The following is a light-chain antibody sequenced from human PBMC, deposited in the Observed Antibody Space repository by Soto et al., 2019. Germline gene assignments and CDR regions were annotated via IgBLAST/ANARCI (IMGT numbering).Light chain of an antibody. Sequence: EIVMTQSTATVPASPGEIVTLSWMASQSVNSDLAWYQQTPGQAPRPLIYDASTRAAGVPDRFSGSGSGTDFTLTISRLEPEDFAVYYCQQYGSSPWTFGQGTKVDIK. CDR3: QQYGSSPWT. V-gene: IGKV3-20*01. J-gene: IGKJ1*01. CDR2: DAS. CDR1: QSVNSD.